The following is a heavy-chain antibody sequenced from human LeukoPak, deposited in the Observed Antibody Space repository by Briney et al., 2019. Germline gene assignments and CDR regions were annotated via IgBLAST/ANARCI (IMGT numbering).Heavy chain of an antibody. Sequence: PGGSLRLSCAASGFTVSSNYMSWVRQAPGKGLEWVSVIYSGGSTYYADSVKGRFTISRVNSKNTLYLQMNSLRAEDTAVYYCARGSNYYGSGSYYSEYYFDYWGQGTLVTVSS. CDR3: ARGSNYYGSGSYYSEYYFDY. V-gene: IGHV3-53*01. D-gene: IGHD3-10*01. J-gene: IGHJ4*02. CDR2: IYSGGST. CDR1: GFTVSSNY.